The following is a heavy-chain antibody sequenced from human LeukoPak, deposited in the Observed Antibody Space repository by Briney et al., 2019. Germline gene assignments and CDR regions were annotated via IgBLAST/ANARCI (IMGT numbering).Heavy chain of an antibody. V-gene: IGHV3-30*03. D-gene: IGHD5-12*01. CDR2: ISYDGSNN. J-gene: IGHJ5*02. CDR1: GFTFSSYG. CDR3: ARVHNSGLWT. Sequence: GGSLRLSCAASGFTFSSYGMHWVRQAPGRGLEWVAFISYDGSNNYYADSVKGRFTISRDNSKNTLYLQMNSLRTEDTAVFYCARVHNSGLWTWGQGTLVTVSS.